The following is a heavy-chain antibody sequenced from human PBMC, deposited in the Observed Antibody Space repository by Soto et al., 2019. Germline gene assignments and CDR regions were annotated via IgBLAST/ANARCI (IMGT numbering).Heavy chain of an antibody. CDR2: IYYSGST. Sequence: SETLSLTCTVSGGSISSYYWSWIRQPPGKGLEWIGYIYYSGSTNYNPSLKSRVTISVDTSKNQFSLKLSSVTAADTAVYYCARRYGASFDYWGQGTQVTVSS. D-gene: IGHD4-17*01. CDR1: GGSISSYY. J-gene: IGHJ4*02. CDR3: ARRYGASFDY. V-gene: IGHV4-59*01.